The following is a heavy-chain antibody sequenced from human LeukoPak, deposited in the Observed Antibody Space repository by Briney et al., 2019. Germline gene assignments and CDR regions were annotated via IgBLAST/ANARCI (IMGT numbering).Heavy chain of an antibody. D-gene: IGHD3-10*01. CDR1: GYTFTSYG. J-gene: IGHJ4*02. V-gene: IGHV1-18*01. CDR3: AGEAMVRGIPEYYFDY. CDR2: ISAYNGNT. Sequence: ASVKVSCKASGYTFTSYGISWVRQAPGQGLEWMGWISAYNGNTNYAQKLQGRVTITADESTSTAYMELSSLRSEDTAVYYCAGEAMVRGIPEYYFDYWGQGTLVTVSS.